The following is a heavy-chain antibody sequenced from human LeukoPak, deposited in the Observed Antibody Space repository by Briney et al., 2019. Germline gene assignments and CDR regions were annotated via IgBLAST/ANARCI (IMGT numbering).Heavy chain of an antibody. CDR2: IKQDGSEK. V-gene: IGHV3-7*01. CDR1: GFTFSSYW. Sequence: PGGSLRLSCAASGFTFSSYWMSWVRQAPGKGLEWVANIKQDGSEKYYVDSVKGRFTISRDNAKNSLYLQMNSLRAEDTAVYYCARDWPYSGSYNFDYWGQGTLVTVSS. CDR3: ARDWPYSGSYNFDY. D-gene: IGHD1-26*01. J-gene: IGHJ4*02.